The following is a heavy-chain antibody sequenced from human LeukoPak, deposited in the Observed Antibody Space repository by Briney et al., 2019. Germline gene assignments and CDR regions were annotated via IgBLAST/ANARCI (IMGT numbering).Heavy chain of an antibody. CDR2: ISFDGSNK. J-gene: IGHJ4*02. D-gene: IGHD6-19*01. CDR3: ARKAVAGRFDY. Sequence: GGSLRLSCAASGFTFSSYGMHWVRQAPGKGLEWVAVISFDGSNKYYADSVKGRFTISRDNSKNTLYLQMNSLRAEDTAVYYCARKAVAGRFDYWGQGTLVTVSS. CDR1: GFTFSSYG. V-gene: IGHV3-30*03.